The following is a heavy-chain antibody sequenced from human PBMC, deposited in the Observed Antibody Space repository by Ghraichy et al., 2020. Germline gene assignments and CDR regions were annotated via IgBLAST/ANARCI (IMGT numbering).Heavy chain of an antibody. V-gene: IGHV1-8*01. J-gene: IGHJ4*02. CDR1: GYTFTSYD. CDR3: ARGFRYCSSTSCYTGLE. CDR2: MNPNSGNT. Sequence: ASVKVSCKASGYTFTSYDINWVRQATGQGLEWMGWMNPNSGNTGYAQKIQGRVTMTRNTSISTAYMELSSLRSEDTAVYYCARGFRYCSSTSCYTGLEWGQGTLVTVSS. D-gene: IGHD2-2*02.